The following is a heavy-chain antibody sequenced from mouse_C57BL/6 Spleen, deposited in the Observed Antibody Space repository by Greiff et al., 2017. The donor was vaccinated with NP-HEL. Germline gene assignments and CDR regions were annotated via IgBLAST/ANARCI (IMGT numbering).Heavy chain of an antibody. CDR3: ARRTAQAKGAMDY. CDR1: GYTFTSYW. J-gene: IGHJ4*01. CDR2: IDPSDSYT. Sequence: QVQLQQPGADLVKPGASVKLSCKASGYTFTSYWMQWVKQRPGQGLEWIGEIDPSDSYTNYNQKFKGKATLTVDTSSSTAYMQLSSLTSEDSAVYYCARRTAQAKGAMDYWGQGTSVTVSS. D-gene: IGHD3-2*02. V-gene: IGHV1-50*01.